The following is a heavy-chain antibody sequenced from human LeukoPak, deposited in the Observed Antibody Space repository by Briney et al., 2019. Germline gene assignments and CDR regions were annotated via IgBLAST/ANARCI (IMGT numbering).Heavy chain of an antibody. V-gene: IGHV4-34*01. D-gene: IGHD3-22*01. J-gene: IGHJ4*02. CDR3: ARGGYYDSSGYRL. CDR2: INHSGST. Sequence: PSETLSLTCAVYGGSFSGYYWSWIRQPPGKGLEWIGEINHSGSTNYNPSLKSRVTISVDTSKNQFPLKLSSVTAADTAVYYCARGGYYDSSGYRLWGQGTLVTVSS. CDR1: GGSFSGYY.